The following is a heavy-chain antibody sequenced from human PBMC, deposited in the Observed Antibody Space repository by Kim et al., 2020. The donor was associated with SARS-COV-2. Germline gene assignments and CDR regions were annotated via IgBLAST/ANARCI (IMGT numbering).Heavy chain of an antibody. D-gene: IGHD3-10*01. Sequence: VKGRVTISRDNAKNSLYLQMNSLRDEDTAVYYCASGRYYGSGSYYGAFDIWGQGTMVTVSS. CDR3: ASGRYYGSGSYYGAFDI. J-gene: IGHJ3*02. V-gene: IGHV3-48*02.